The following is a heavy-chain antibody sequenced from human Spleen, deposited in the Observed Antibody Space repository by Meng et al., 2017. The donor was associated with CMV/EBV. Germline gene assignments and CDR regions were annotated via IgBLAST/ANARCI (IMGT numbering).Heavy chain of an antibody. CDR3: ARGILPGSPLAIGTNYYYYHGMDV. D-gene: IGHD1-1*01. CDR2: IIPVHGKS. V-gene: IGHV1-69*10. CDR1: GGTFNSYA. Sequence: SVKVSCKASGGTFNSYALSWVRQAPGQGLEWMGGIIPVHGKSNYAKNFMSRVTITADTSTKTAYLELRSLRSEDTAVYYCARGILPGSPLAIGTNYYYYHGMDVWGQGTTVTVSS. J-gene: IGHJ6*02.